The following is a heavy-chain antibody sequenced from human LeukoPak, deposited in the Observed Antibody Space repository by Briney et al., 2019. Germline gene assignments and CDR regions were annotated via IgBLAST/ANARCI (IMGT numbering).Heavy chain of an antibody. Sequence: ASVKVSCKTSGYTFTAYYLHWVRQAPGQGLEWMGWIIAYNGNTNYAQKLQGRVTMTTDTSTSTAYMELRSLRSDDTAVYYCARPYYYGSGSSYYYYYGMDVWGQGTTVTVSS. CDR1: GYTFTAYY. D-gene: IGHD3-10*01. CDR3: ARPYYYGSGSSYYYYYGMDV. CDR2: IIAYNGNT. V-gene: IGHV1-18*04. J-gene: IGHJ6*02.